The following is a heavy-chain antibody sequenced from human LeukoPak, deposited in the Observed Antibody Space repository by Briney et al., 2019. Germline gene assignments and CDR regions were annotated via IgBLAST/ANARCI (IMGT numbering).Heavy chain of an antibody. V-gene: IGHV3-33*01. Sequence: PGGSLRLSCAASGFIFSSYGMHWVRQAPGKGLEWVAVIWYDGSNKYYADSVKGRFTISRDNSKNTLYLQMNSLRAEDTAVYYCARWSGDQLVLFDYWGQGTLVTVSS. CDR3: ARWSGDQLVLFDY. D-gene: IGHD3-3*01. CDR1: GFIFSSYG. J-gene: IGHJ4*02. CDR2: IWYDGSNK.